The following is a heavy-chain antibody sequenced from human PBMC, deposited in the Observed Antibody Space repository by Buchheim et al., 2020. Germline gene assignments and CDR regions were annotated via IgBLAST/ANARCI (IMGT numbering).Heavy chain of an antibody. Sequence: EVQLVESGGGLVQPGGSLRLPCEVSGFTFSRNWMHWVRQAPGKGLVWVSRIDADGTRTTYADSVRGRFIISRDHAKNTVYLQMNSLRAEDTAVYYCTTGTGGSGSPLGAFWGQGTL. V-gene: IGHV3-74*01. CDR1: GFTFSRNW. D-gene: IGHD3-10*01. CDR2: IDADGTRT. J-gene: IGHJ4*02. CDR3: TTGTGGSGSPLGAF.